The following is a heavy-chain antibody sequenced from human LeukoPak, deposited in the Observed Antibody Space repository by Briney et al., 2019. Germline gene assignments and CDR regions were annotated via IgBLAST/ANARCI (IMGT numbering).Heavy chain of an antibody. D-gene: IGHD3-22*01. J-gene: IGHJ4*02. CDR3: ARSLFYYDSSGHY. Sequence: SVKVSFKASGGTFISYAINWVRRAPGQGLEWMGRIVPISGVANYAQKYQGRVTITADKSTSTAYMKLSSLRSEATAVYYCARSLFYYDSSGHYWGQGTLVTVSS. V-gene: IGHV1-69*10. CDR1: GGTFISYA. CDR2: IVPISGVA.